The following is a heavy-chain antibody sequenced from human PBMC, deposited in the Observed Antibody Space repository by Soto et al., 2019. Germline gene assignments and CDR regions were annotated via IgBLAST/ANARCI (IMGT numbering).Heavy chain of an antibody. CDR2: INSDGSTT. V-gene: IGHV3-74*01. CDR1: GFTFSSYW. D-gene: IGHD1-1*01. CDR3: VGGTGY. J-gene: IGHJ4*02. Sequence: EVQVVEFGGGLVQPGGSLRLSCVGSGFTFSSYWMYWARQVPGKGPVWVSRINSDGSTTNYADPVKGRFTTSRDNAKNTVYLQMNSLRVEDTAVYYCVGGTGYWGQVTRVTVSS.